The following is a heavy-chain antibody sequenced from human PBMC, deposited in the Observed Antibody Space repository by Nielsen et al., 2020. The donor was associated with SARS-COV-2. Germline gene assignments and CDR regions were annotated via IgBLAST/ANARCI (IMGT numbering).Heavy chain of an antibody. CDR3: AKAPSLETNYGMDV. CDR2: IWYDGSDK. CDR1: GFSFRAYG. Sequence: GGSLRLSCAASGFSFRAYGMHWVRQAPGKGLEWVAIIWYDGSDKYYADSVKGRFTISRDNSKNSLYLQMNSLRAEDTALYYCAKAPSLETNYGMDVWGQGTTVTVSS. D-gene: IGHD3-16*02. J-gene: IGHJ6*02. V-gene: IGHV3-30*02.